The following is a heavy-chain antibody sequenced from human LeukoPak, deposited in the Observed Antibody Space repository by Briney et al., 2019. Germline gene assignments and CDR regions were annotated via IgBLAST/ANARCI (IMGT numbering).Heavy chain of an antibody. V-gene: IGHV4-59*01. CDR3: ARANRYDLYFDY. J-gene: IGHJ4*02. CDR2: IYYSGST. D-gene: IGHD5-12*01. Sequence: SETLSLTCTVSGGSISSYYWSWIRQPPGKGLEWIAYIYYSGSTNYNPSLKSRVTISVDTSKNQFSLKLSSVTAADTAVYYCARANRYDLYFDYWGQGTLVTVSS. CDR1: GGSISSYY.